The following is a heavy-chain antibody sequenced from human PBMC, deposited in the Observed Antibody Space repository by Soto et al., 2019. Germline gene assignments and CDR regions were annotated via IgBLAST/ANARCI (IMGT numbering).Heavy chain of an antibody. D-gene: IGHD3-3*01. CDR3: AHRVLRTVFGLVTTTAIYSDF. Sequence: QITLNEYGPTQVKPRQTLTLTCTLSGFSLTTSGVGVGWIRQSPGKAPEWLALIYWDDDKRYSPSLKSRLTITKDTSKNQVVLTMADLDPADTATYYCAHRVLRTVFGLVTTTAIYSDFWDQGTPVAVSS. V-gene: IGHV2-5*02. CDR2: IYWDDDK. J-gene: IGHJ4*02. CDR1: GFSLTTSGVG.